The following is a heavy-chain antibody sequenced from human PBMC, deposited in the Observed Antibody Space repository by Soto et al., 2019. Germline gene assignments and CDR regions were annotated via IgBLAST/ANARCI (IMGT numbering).Heavy chain of an antibody. CDR1: GGSISSGGYY. Sequence: LSLTCTVSGGSISSGGYYWSWIRQHPGKGLEWIGYIYYSGSTYYNPSLKSRVTISVDTSKNQFSLKLSSVTAADTAVYYCARSGDGSGSYYPYYYYYYGMDVWGQGTTVTVSS. CDR3: ARSGDGSGSYYPYYYYYYGMDV. V-gene: IGHV4-31*03. D-gene: IGHD3-10*01. CDR2: IYYSGST. J-gene: IGHJ6*02.